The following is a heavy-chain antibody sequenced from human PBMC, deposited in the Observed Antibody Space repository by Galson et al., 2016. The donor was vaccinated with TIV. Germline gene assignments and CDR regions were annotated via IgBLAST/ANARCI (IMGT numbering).Heavy chain of an antibody. J-gene: IGHJ6*02. V-gene: IGHV1-69*13. CDR2: IIPIFGTA. D-gene: IGHD4-17*01. CDR1: GATFNKYA. CDR3: ARGSGDTSSYYFGMDV. Sequence: SVKVSCKASGATFNKYAISWVRQAPGQGLEWMGGIIPIFGTANYAQKFQSRVTITADEFPSAAYMELNSLRSEDTAVYSCARGSGDTSSYYFGMDVWVQGTTVTVSS.